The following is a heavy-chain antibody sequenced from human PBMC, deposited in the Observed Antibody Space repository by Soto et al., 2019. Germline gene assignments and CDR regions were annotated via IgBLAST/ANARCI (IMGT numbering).Heavy chain of an antibody. V-gene: IGHV4-34*01. J-gene: IGHJ4*01. D-gene: IGHD6-19*01. CDR1: GGSFSGYY. Sequence: ENLSGTDSVYGGSFSGYYWSWIRQPPGKGLEWIGEINHSGSTNYNPSLKSRVTISVDTSKNQFSLKLSSVTAAETAVYYCAVIAFSSALSNFFDEW. CDR2: INHSGST. CDR3: AVIAFSSALSNFFDE.